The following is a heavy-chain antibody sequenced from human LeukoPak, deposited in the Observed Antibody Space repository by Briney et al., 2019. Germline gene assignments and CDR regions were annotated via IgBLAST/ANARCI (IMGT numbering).Heavy chain of an antibody. CDR2: INPNSGRT. J-gene: IGHJ4*02. V-gene: IGHV1-2*02. D-gene: IGHD4-17*01. CDR3: ARDNGDYWFDY. CDR1: GYTFTGYY. Sequence: ASVKVSCKASGYTFTGYYMHWVRQAPGQGLQWMGWINPNSGRTNYAQKFQARVTMTRDTSISTAYMELTRLRSDDTAVYYCARDNGDYWFDYWGLGTLVTVSS.